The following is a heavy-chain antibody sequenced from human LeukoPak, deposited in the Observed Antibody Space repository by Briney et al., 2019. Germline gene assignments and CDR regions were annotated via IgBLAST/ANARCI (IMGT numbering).Heavy chain of an antibody. D-gene: IGHD3-10*01. CDR1: GGSFSGYY. CDR3: ARVKIAEYGSGSYYQADAFDI. Sequence: PSETLSLTCAVYGGSFSGYYWSWIRQPPGKGLEWFGEINHSGSPNYNPPLKSRITISVETSKNQFSLTLSSVTAADTAVYYCARVKIAEYGSGSYYQADAFDIWGQGTMVTVSS. CDR2: INHSGSP. V-gene: IGHV4-34*01. J-gene: IGHJ3*02.